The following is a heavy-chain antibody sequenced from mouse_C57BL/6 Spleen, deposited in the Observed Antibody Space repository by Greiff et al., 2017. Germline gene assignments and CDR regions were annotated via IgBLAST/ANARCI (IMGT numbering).Heavy chain of an antibody. D-gene: IGHD3-2*02. CDR2: IDPANGNT. V-gene: IGHV14-3*01. CDR3: AQTAQATVRFAY. Sequence: RPEQGLEWIGRIDPANGNTKYAPKFQGKATITADTSSNTAYLQLSSLTSEDTAIYYCAQTAQATVRFAYWGQGTLVTVFA. J-gene: IGHJ3*01.